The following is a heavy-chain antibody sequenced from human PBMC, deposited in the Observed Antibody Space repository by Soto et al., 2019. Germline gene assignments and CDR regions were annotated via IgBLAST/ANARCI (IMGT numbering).Heavy chain of an antibody. D-gene: IGHD2-2*01. CDR1: VGTFSSYA. CDR2: IIPIFGTA. Sequence: GXSVKVSCNASVGTFSSYAISWVRQAPGQGLEWMGGIIPIFGTANYAQKFQGRVTITADESTSTAYMELSSLRSEDTAVYYCARAWGVVVPASNWFDHWGQGPLVTVSS. J-gene: IGHJ5*02. CDR3: ARAWGVVVPASNWFDH. V-gene: IGHV1-69*13.